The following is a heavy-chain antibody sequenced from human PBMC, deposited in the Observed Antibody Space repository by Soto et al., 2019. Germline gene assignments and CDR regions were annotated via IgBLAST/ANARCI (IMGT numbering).Heavy chain of an antibody. Sequence: SETLSLTCAVSGYSISSGYYWGWIRQPPGKGLEWIGSIYHSGSTYYNPSLKSRVTISVDTSKNQFSLKLSSVTAADTAVYYCASPTPLIASAGCEDWGQGTLVT. J-gene: IGHJ4*02. V-gene: IGHV4-38-2*01. CDR1: GYSISSGYY. CDR3: ASPTPLIASAGCED. CDR2: IYHSGST. D-gene: IGHD6-13*01.